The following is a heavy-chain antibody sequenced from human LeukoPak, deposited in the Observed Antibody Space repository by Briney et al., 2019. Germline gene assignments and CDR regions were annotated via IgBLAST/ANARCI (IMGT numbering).Heavy chain of an antibody. J-gene: IGHJ4*02. CDR1: GFTFSDHH. V-gene: IGHV3-30*18. Sequence: GGSLRLSCAASGFTFSDHHMHWVRQAPGKGLEWVAVISYDGSNKYYADSVKGRFTISRDNSKNTLYLQMNSLRAEDTAVYYCAKVGGSYRRVQPFDYWGQGTLVTVSS. CDR3: AKVGGSYRRVQPFDY. CDR2: ISYDGSNK. D-gene: IGHD1-26*01.